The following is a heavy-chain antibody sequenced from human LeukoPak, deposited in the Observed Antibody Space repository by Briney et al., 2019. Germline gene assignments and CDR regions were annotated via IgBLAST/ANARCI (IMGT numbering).Heavy chain of an antibody. Sequence: GGSLRLSCAASGFTFSSYSMNWVRQAPGKGLEWVSSISSSSSYIYYADSVKGRFTISRDNAKNSLYLQMSSLRSEDTAVYYCARDRCSGGSCYYYYYYGMDVWGQGTTVTVSS. CDR1: GFTFSSYS. D-gene: IGHD2-15*01. V-gene: IGHV3-21*01. J-gene: IGHJ6*02. CDR3: ARDRCSGGSCYYYYYYGMDV. CDR2: ISSSSSYI.